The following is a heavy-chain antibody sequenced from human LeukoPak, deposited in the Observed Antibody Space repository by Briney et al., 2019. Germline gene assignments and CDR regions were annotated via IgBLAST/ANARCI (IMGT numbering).Heavy chain of an antibody. CDR2: ISRDGKRQ. J-gene: IGHJ4*02. V-gene: IGHV3-30*03. CDR1: GFIFNNYD. CDR3: ARDRLNRAYCGNDCYSAAFDY. Sequence: GGSLRLSCATSGFIFNNYDSHWVHQAPGKGLEWLATISRDGKRQFYTDSVKGRFTISRDDSRNTLYLQMNSLRPEDTAVYYCARDRLNRAYCGNDCYSAAFDYWGQGTLVTVSS. D-gene: IGHD2-21*02.